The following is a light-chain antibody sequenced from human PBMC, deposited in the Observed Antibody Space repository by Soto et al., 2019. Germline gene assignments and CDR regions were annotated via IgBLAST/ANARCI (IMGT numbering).Light chain of an antibody. V-gene: IGLV2-14*03. J-gene: IGLJ3*02. Sequence: QSALTQPASVSGSPGQSITISCTGTSSDVGGYNFVSWYQQHPGNAPKLIIHEVLNRPSGVSSRFSGSKSGNTDSLTISGLQAEDEAVYYCCSHSYSIHLVFGGGTKLTVL. CDR2: EVL. CDR1: SSDVGGYNF. CDR3: CSHSYSIHLV.